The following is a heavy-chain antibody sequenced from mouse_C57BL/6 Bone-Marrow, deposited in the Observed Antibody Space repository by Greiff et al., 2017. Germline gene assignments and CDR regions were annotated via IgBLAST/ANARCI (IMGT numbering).Heavy chain of an antibody. D-gene: IGHD2-3*01. CDR1: GYAFSSYW. V-gene: IGHV1-80*01. CDR3: TPDGYPFAY. Sequence: VQLQESGAELVKPGASVKISCKASGYAFSSYWMNWVKQRPGKSLEWIGQIYPGDGDTNYNGKFKGKATLTADKSSNTAYLQLSSLTSEDTAGYYCTPDGYPFAYWGQGTLVTVSA. CDR2: IYPGDGDT. J-gene: IGHJ3*01.